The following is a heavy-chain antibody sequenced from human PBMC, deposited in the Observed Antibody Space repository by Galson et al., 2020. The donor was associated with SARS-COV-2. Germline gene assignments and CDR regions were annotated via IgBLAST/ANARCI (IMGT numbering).Heavy chain of an antibody. Sequence: SQTLSLTCTVSGGSISGYYWSWIRQPAGKGLEWIGRIYTSGSTNYNPPLKSRVTMSVDTSKNQFSLKLSSVTAADTAVYYCARDQWELGYYYYYMDIWGKGTTVTISS. CDR3: ARDQWELGYYYYYMDI. J-gene: IGHJ6*03. D-gene: IGHD1-26*01. CDR2: IYTSGST. CDR1: GGSISGYY. V-gene: IGHV4-4*07.